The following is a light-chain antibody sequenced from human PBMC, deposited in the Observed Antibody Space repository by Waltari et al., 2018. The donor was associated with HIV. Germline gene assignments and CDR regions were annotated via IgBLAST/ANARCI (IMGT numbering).Light chain of an antibody. J-gene: IGKJ2*02. CDR1: QNVNSN. Sequence: IVMTQSPATLSVSPGERATLSCRASQNVNSNLAWYQQKPGQAPRLLISGASTRATGIPARFTGSGSGTEFTLIISSLQSEDFAVYYCQQYDDLRGTFGQGTTLEIK. CDR2: GAS. CDR3: QQYDDLRGT. V-gene: IGKV3-15*01.